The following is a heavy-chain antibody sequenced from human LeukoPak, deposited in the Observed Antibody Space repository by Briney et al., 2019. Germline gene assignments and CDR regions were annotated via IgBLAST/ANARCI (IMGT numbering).Heavy chain of an antibody. J-gene: IGHJ4*02. D-gene: IGHD6-19*01. CDR3: ARVGQWQYYFDY. Sequence: SETVSLTCNVSGDSFNTYYWSWIRQPPGKGLEWIGYMFYSGSTNYNPSLKSRVTISVDTSKNQFSLNLHSVTAAVTALYYCARVGQWQYYFDYWGQGTLVTVSS. CDR1: GDSFNTYY. CDR2: MFYSGST. V-gene: IGHV4-59*01.